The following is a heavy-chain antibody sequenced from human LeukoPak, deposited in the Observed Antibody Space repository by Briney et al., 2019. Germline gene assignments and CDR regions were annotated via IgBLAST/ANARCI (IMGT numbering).Heavy chain of an antibody. J-gene: IGHJ6*02. Sequence: PGGSLRLSCAASGFTFSSYSMNWVRQAPGKGLGWVSSISSSSSYIYYADSVKGRFTISRDNAKNSLYLQMNSLRAEDTAVYYCASQYSGYDYYYYYYGMDVWGQGTTVTVPS. CDR3: ASQYSGYDYYYYYYGMDV. CDR1: GFTFSSYS. CDR2: ISSSSSYI. V-gene: IGHV3-21*01. D-gene: IGHD5-12*01.